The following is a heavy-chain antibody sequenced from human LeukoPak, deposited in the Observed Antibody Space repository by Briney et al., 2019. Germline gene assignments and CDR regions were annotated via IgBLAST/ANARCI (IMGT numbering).Heavy chain of an antibody. V-gene: IGHV3-49*03. CDR2: IRSKAYGGTT. J-gene: IGHJ4*02. CDR1: GFTFGDYA. D-gene: IGHD7-27*01. Sequence: GGSLRLSCTASGFTFGDYAMSWFRQAPGKGLEWVGFIRSKAYGGTTEYAASVKGRFTISRDDSKSIAYVQMSSLRAEDTAVYYCARVLAQLGTFDYWGQGTLVTVSS. CDR3: ARVLAQLGTFDY.